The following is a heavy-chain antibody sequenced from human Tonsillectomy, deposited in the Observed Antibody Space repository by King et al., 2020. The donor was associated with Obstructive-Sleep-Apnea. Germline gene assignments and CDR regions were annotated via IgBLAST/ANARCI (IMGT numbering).Heavy chain of an antibody. V-gene: IGHV5-51*01. D-gene: IGHD3-10*01. CDR2: IYPGDSDT. CDR3: ARLTTVVRGATYWYFDR. J-gene: IGHJ2*01. CDR1: GYSFTSYW. Sequence: VQLVESGAEVKKPGESLKISCKGSGYSFTSYWIGWVRQMPGKGLEWMGIIYPGDSDTSYSPSFQGQVTISADKSNSTACLQWCSLKAAETAMYYCARLTTVVRGATYWYFDRWGRGTLVTVSS.